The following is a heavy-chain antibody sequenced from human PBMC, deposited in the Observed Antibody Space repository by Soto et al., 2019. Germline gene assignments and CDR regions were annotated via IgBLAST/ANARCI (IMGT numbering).Heavy chain of an antibody. CDR1: GFTFSNSW. CDR2: IKQDGSER. Sequence: EVQLVESGGGLVQPGGSLRLSCAASGFTFSNSWLSWVRQAPGKGLEGVATIKQDGSERYYVDSVKGRFTISRDNAKNSLYLQMDSLGAEDTAVYYCARNFCRRTSCNLPNWFDLWGQGTLVTVSS. V-gene: IGHV3-7*01. J-gene: IGHJ5*02. CDR3: ARNFCRRTSCNLPNWFDL. D-gene: IGHD2-2*01.